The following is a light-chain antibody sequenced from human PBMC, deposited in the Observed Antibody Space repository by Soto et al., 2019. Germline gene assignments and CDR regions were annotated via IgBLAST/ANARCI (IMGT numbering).Light chain of an antibody. V-gene: IGKV1-9*01. Sequence: IQVTQTPSALSASVGDRVTVTCRASQGISSFLAWYQQKPGKAPKLLIYAASSLQSGVPSRFSGSGFGTDFTLTITSLQPEDFATYYCQQVESYPSTFGGGTKVDI. CDR3: QQVESYPST. CDR1: QGISSF. J-gene: IGKJ4*01. CDR2: AAS.